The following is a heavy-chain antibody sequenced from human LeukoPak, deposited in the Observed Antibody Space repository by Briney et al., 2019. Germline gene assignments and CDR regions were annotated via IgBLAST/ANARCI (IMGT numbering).Heavy chain of an antibody. CDR1: GGSISSSSYY. CDR2: IYYSGST. D-gene: IGHD2-15*01. V-gene: IGHV4-39*07. CDR3: ARGCSGGSCYSPNFDY. Sequence: SETLSLTCTVSGGSISSSSYYWGWISQPPGKGLEWIGSIYYSGSTYYNPSLKSRVTISVDTSKNQFSLKLSSVTAADTAVYYCARGCSGGSCYSPNFDYWGQGTLVTVSS. J-gene: IGHJ4*02.